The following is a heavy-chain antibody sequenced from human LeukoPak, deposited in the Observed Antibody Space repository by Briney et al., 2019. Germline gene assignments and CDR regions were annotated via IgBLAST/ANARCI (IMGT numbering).Heavy chain of an antibody. D-gene: IGHD4-23*01. CDR1: GGSFSGYY. Sequence: KPSETLSLTCAVYGGSFSGYYWSWIRQPPGKGLEWIGEINHSGSTNYNPSLKSRVTISVDTSKNQFSLKPSSVTAADTAVYYCARAVDYGGNSNYFQHWGQGTLVTVSS. CDR3: ARAVDYGGNSNYFQH. V-gene: IGHV4-34*01. CDR2: INHSGST. J-gene: IGHJ1*01.